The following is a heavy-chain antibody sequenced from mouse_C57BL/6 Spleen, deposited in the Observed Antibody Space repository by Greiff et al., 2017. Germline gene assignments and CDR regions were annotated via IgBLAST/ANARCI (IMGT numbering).Heavy chain of an antibody. CDR1: GYAFSRSW. D-gene: IGHD2-2*01. CDR2: IYPGDGDT. V-gene: IGHV1-82*01. Sequence: QVQLQQSGPELVKPGASVKISCKASGYAFSRSWMNWVKQRPGKGLEWIGRIYPGDGDTNYNGKFKGKATLTADKSSSTAYMQLSSLTSEDSAVYFCARSAYGYDGAYWGQGTLVTVSA. J-gene: IGHJ3*01. CDR3: ARSAYGYDGAY.